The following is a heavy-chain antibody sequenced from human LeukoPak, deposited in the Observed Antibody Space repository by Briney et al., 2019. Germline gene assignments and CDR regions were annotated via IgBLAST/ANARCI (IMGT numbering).Heavy chain of an antibody. J-gene: IGHJ6*02. CDR2: ISYDGSNK. Sequence: AGTLRFPCAASGFTFSSYGMHWVRQAPGKGLEWVAVISYDGSNKYYADSVKGRFTISRANSKNTLYLQMNSLRAEDTAVYYCMKAPTSYYDFWSGYYAYNYGMDVWGQGNRVTVSS. D-gene: IGHD3-3*01. CDR1: GFTFSSYG. CDR3: MKAPTSYYDFWSGYYAYNYGMDV. V-gene: IGHV3-30*18.